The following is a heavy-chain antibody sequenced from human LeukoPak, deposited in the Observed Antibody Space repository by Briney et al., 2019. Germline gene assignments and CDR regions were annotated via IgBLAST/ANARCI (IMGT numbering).Heavy chain of an antibody. Sequence: GGSLRLSCAASGFTFNTYWMSWVRQAPGKGLEWVANINQDGSKKYYVDSVKGRFTISKDNAKNSLYLHMNSLRAEDTAAYYCARDQWWLLIAVAVTSYFDCWGQGTLVTVSS. V-gene: IGHV3-7*01. CDR2: INQDGSKK. J-gene: IGHJ4*02. D-gene: IGHD6-19*01. CDR1: GFTFNTYW. CDR3: ARDQWWLLIAVAVTSYFDC.